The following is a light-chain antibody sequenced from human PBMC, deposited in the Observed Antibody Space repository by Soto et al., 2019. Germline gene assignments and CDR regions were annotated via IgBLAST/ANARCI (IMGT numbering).Light chain of an antibody. CDR3: SSYTSSSTLVG. CDR1: SSDVGDYNY. V-gene: IGLV2-14*01. CDR2: DVS. J-gene: IGLJ1*01. Sequence: SALTQPASVSGSPGQSITISCTGTSSDVGDYNYVSWYQPHPGKAPKLMIYDVSNRPSGVSNRFSGSKSGNTASLTISGLQAEDEADYYCSSYTSSSTLVGFGTGTKLTVL.